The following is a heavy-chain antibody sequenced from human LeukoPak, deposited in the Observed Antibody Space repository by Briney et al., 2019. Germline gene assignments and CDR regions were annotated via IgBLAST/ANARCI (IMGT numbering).Heavy chain of an antibody. CDR3: AKGPTVVTYYFDY. D-gene: IGHD4-23*01. CDR2: ISGSGGGT. CDR1: GFTFSSYA. V-gene: IGHV3-23*01. Sequence: GGSLRLSCAASGFTFSSYAMSWVRQAPGKGLEWVSAISGSGGGTYYADSVKGRFTISRDNSKNTLYLQMNSLRAEDTAVYYCAKGPTVVTYYFDYWGQGTLVTVSS. J-gene: IGHJ4*02.